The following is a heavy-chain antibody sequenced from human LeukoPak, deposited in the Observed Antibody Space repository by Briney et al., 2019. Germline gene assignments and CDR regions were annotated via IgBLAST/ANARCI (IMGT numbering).Heavy chain of an antibody. CDR1: GGSFSGYY. CDR2: IYYSGST. Sequence: SETLSLTCAVYGGSFSGYYWNWIRQPPGKGLEWIGYIYYSGSTNYNPSLKSRVTISVDTSKNQFSLKLSSVTAADTAVYYCAREESGWYRIFDYWGQGTLVTVSS. V-gene: IGHV4-59*01. D-gene: IGHD6-19*01. CDR3: AREESGWYRIFDY. J-gene: IGHJ4*02.